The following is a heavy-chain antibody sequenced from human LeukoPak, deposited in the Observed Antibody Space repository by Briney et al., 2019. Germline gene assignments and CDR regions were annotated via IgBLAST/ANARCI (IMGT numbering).Heavy chain of an antibody. CDR1: GFTFSSYS. J-gene: IGHJ3*02. V-gene: IGHV3-48*01. D-gene: IGHD2-8*01. Sequence: GGSLRLSCAASGFTFSSYSMNWVRQAPGKGLEWVSYISSSSSTIYYADSVKGRFTISRDNAKNSLCLQMNSLRAEDTAVYYCARDGVPDAFDIWGQGTMVTVSS. CDR2: ISSSSSTI. CDR3: ARDGVPDAFDI.